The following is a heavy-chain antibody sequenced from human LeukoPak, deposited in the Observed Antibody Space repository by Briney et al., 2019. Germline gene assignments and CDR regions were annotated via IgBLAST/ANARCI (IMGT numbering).Heavy chain of an antibody. D-gene: IGHD7-27*01. J-gene: IGHJ4*02. CDR1: GGSISSYY. CDR3: GRGHWGLDY. Sequence: ASETLSLTCTVSGGSISSYYWSWIRQPPGKGLEWIGCIYYSGYTNYKSSLKSRVTISVDTSKNQFSLKLSSVTAADTAVYYCGRGHWGLDYWGQGALVTVSS. V-gene: IGHV4-59*01. CDR2: IYYSGYT.